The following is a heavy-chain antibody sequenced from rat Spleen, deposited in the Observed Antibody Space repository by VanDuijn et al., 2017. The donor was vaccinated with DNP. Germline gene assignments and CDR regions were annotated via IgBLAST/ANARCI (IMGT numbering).Heavy chain of an antibody. V-gene: IGHV5-7*01. Sequence: EVQLVESGGDLVQPGRSMTLSCAASGFTFSNYDMAWVRQAPKKGLEWVATINYDGSSTYYRDSVKGRFTISRDGAKSTLFLQMDSLRSEDTAIYYCASGFGWFAYWGQGTLVTVSS. CDR1: GFTFSNYD. D-gene: IGHD4-1*01. CDR2: INYDGSST. CDR3: ASGFGWFAY. J-gene: IGHJ3*01.